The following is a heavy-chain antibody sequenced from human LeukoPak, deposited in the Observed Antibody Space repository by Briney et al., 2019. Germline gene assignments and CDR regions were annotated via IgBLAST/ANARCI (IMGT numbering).Heavy chain of an antibody. CDR1: GGSISSDF. CDR2: ISYSGIT. J-gene: IGHJ5*02. Sequence: SETLSLTCTVSGGSISSDFWSWIRQPPGKGLEWIGYISYSGITNYNPSLKSRVTISADTSKNQISLRLRSVTAADTAVYFCAGDVAAVNIPGSRLDPWGQGTLVTVSS. CDR3: AGDVAAVNIPGSRLDP. V-gene: IGHV4-59*08. D-gene: IGHD6-13*01.